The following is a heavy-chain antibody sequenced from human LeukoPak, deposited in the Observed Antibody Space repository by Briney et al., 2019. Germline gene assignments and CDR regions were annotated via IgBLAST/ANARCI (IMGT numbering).Heavy chain of an antibody. CDR2: IFYSGST. CDR1: GGSISTSNYY. J-gene: IGHJ4*02. D-gene: IGHD2-21*01. Sequence: SETLSLTCTVSGGSISTSNYYWGWIRQPPGKGLEWIGNIFYSGSTYYSPSLRSRVTISLDTSRNQFSLKLNSVTAADTAVYYCASNSGGYWGQGTLVTVSS. CDR3: ASNSGGY. V-gene: IGHV4-39*07.